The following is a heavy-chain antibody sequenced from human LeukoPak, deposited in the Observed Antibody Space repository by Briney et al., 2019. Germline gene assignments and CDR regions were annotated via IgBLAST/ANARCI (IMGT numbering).Heavy chain of an antibody. Sequence: TGGSLRLSCEVSGLIFSNYEMNWVRQTPGKGLEWVSAISGSGGSTYYADSVHGRFTISRDTSLNTLFLQMNSLRVEDTAVYYCASARESCIGSSCYEYFHHWGQGTPLTVSS. J-gene: IGHJ1*01. CDR1: GLIFSNYE. D-gene: IGHD2-2*01. CDR2: ISGSGGST. CDR3: ASARESCIGSSCYEYFHH. V-gene: IGHV3-23*01.